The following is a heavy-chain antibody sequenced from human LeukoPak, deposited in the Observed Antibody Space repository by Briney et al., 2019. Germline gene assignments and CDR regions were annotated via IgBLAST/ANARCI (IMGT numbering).Heavy chain of an antibody. Sequence: QAGGSLRLSCAASGFAFSSYGMHWVRQAPGKGLEWVAVIWYDGSNKYYADSVKGRFTISRDNSKNTLYLQMNSLRAEDTAVYYCARAGAVTYYDFWSGYPPPYYFDYWGQGTLVTVSS. J-gene: IGHJ4*02. CDR3: ARAGAVTYYDFWSGYPPPYYFDY. CDR1: GFAFSSYG. CDR2: IWYDGSNK. V-gene: IGHV3-33*08. D-gene: IGHD3-3*01.